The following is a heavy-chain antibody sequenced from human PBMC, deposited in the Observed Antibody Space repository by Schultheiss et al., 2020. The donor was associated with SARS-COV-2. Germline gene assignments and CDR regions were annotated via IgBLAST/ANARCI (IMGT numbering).Heavy chain of an antibody. CDR3: AVTLRADRSGSAEYFQH. CDR2: INHSGST. D-gene: IGHD2-15*01. CDR1: GGSFSGYY. J-gene: IGHJ1*01. Sequence: SETLSLTCAVYGGSFSGYYWSWIRQPPGKGLEWIGEINHSGSTNYNPSLKSRVTISVDTSKNQFSLKLSSVTAADTAVYYCAVTLRADRSGSAEYFQHWGQGTRVTVAS. V-gene: IGHV4-34*01.